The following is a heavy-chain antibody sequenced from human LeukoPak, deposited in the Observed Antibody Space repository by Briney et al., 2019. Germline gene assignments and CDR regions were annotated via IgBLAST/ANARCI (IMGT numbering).Heavy chain of an antibody. Sequence: ASVKVSCKASGGTFSSYAISWVRQAPGQGLEWMGGIIPIFGTANYAQKFQGRVTITADESTSTAYMELSSLRSEDTAVYYCARAPVTTVTTLGAFDIWGQGTMVTVSS. CDR3: ARAPVTTVTTLGAFDI. D-gene: IGHD4-17*01. V-gene: IGHV1-69*01. CDR1: GGTFSSYA. CDR2: IIPIFGTA. J-gene: IGHJ3*02.